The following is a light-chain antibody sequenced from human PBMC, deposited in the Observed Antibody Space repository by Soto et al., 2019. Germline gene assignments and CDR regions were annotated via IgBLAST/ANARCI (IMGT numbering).Light chain of an antibody. CDR1: QSVSSY. V-gene: IGKV3-11*01. Sequence: EMVLRQSPATLSLSPEERATLSCRASQSVSSYLAWYQQKPGQAPRLLIYDASNRATGIPARFSGSGSGTDFTLTISSLEPADFAVYYCQQRSNWPPITFGQGTRLEI. J-gene: IGKJ5*01. CDR2: DAS. CDR3: QQRSNWPPIT.